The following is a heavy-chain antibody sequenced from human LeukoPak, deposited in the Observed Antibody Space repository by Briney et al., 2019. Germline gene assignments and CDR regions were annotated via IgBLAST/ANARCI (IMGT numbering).Heavy chain of an antibody. Sequence: PSETLSLTCTVSGGSISSYYWSWIRQPAGKGLEWIGRIYTSGSTNYNPSLKSRVTMSVDTSTNQFSLKLISVTAADTALYYCARNFYASGGYYLDDFYFDFWGQGTLVTVSS. J-gene: IGHJ4*02. CDR3: ARNFYASGGYYLDDFYFDF. CDR1: GGSISSYY. CDR2: IYTSGST. D-gene: IGHD3-22*01. V-gene: IGHV4-4*07.